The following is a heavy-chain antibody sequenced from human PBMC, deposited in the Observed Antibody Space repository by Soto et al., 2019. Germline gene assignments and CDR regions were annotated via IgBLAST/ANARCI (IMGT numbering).Heavy chain of an antibody. D-gene: IGHD1-1*01. V-gene: IGHV4-59*01. CDR3: AKWNEMKRSFDD. Sequence: QVQLQESGPGLVKPSETLSLTCTVSAGSISNYYWNWIRQPPEKGLEWIGFIHHTGRSTSNPSLRSRLTMSVVTTEGQISLNLRAVTAADTAVYFCAKWNEMKRSFDDWGQGILITVSP. CDR2: IHHTGRS. J-gene: IGHJ4*02. CDR1: AGSISNYY.